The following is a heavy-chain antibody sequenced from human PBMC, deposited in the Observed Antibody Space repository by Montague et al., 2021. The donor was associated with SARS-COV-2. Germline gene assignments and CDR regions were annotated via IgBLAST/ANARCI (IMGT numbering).Heavy chain of an antibody. V-gene: IGHV4/OR15-8*01. J-gene: IGHJ4*02. CDR3: ARKGSGRSDLAY. CDR1: GGGQSSGNW. Sequence: SETLSLICVGYGGGQSSGNWGPWGSVPPGTGVTGGGGMYHTGCTKYKPSLKSRVSMSVDKSWNQFSLRLTSVTAADTAIYYCARKGSGRSDLAYWGQGTLVTVSS. D-gene: IGHD1-26*01. CDR2: MYHTGCT.